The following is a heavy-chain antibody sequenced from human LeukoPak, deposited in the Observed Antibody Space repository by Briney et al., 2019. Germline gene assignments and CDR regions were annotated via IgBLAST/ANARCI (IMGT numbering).Heavy chain of an antibody. V-gene: IGHV4-34*01. CDR1: GGSFSGYY. D-gene: IGHD2-2*01. J-gene: IGHJ4*02. CDR3: ARYSGLGYCSSTSCYGFDY. CDR2: INHSGGT. Sequence: SETLSLTCAVYGGSFSGYYWSWIRQPPGKGLEWIGEINHSGGTNYNPSLKSRVTISVDTSKNQFSLKLSSVTAADTAVYYCARYSGLGYCSSTSCYGFDYWGQGTLVTVSS.